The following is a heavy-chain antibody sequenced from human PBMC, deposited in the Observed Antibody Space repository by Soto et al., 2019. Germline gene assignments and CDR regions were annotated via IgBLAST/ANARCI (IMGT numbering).Heavy chain of an antibody. CDR1: GLTFKNAW. CDR3: TTDDVYDYGMDG. J-gene: IGHJ6*02. V-gene: IGHV3-15*05. CDR2: IKNKIDGATI. D-gene: IGHD2-8*01. Sequence: VSLAGLSSGLTFKNAWIRGVRQAPGKGLEWLGRIKNKIDGATIDYAAPVRGRFIISRDDSKNTLYLEMNILKTEDSGVSYCTTDDVYDYGMDGWGQGTTVTVSS.